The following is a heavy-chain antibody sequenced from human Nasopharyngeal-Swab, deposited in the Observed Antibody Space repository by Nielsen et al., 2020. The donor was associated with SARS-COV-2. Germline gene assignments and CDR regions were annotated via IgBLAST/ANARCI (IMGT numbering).Heavy chain of an antibody. Sequence: GESLKISCAASGFTFSSYGMHWVRQAPGKGLEWVAVISYDGSNKYYADSVKGRFTISRDNSKNTLYLQMNSLRAEDTAVNYCAEYSSGSDYWGQGTLVTVSS. V-gene: IGHV3-30*03. J-gene: IGHJ4*02. CDR2: ISYDGSNK. CDR3: AEYSSGSDY. CDR1: GFTFSSYG. D-gene: IGHD6-19*01.